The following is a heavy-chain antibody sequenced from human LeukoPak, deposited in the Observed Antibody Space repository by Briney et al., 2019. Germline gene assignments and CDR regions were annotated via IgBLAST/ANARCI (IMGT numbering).Heavy chain of an antibody. CDR1: GFTFSSYW. Sequence: GGSLRLSCAASGFTFSSYWMSWVRQAPGKGLKWVANIKQDGSEKYYVDSVKGRFTISRDNAKNSLYLQMNSLRAEDTAVYYCARDTASYQLLDAFDIWGQGTMVTVSS. J-gene: IGHJ3*02. CDR2: IKQDGSEK. CDR3: ARDTASYQLLDAFDI. D-gene: IGHD2-2*01. V-gene: IGHV3-7*01.